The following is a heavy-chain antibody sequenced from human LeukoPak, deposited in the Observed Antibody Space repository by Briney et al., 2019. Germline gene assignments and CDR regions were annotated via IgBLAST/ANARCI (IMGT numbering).Heavy chain of an antibody. V-gene: IGHV3-48*01. D-gene: IGHD3-10*01. CDR2: VSAGSSVK. CDR1: GFTFSSYS. Sequence: GGSLRLSCAASGFTFSSYSMNWVRQAPGKGLEWVPYVSAGSSVKYYADSVKGRFTISRDNSKNTLYLQMNSLRAEDTAVYYCAKVMVRGVIINNWFDPWGQGTLVTVSS. CDR3: AKVMVRGVIINNWFDP. J-gene: IGHJ5*02.